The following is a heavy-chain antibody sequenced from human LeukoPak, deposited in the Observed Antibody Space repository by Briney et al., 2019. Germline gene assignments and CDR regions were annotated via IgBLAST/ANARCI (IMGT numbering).Heavy chain of an antibody. Sequence: GRSLRLSCATSGFTFSTYAMHWVRQAPGKGLEWVAVISYDGSDKYYADSVKDRFTISRDDSKNTLYLQMNSLSPEDTAVYYCAKSVVDTPLGFLFDFWGQGTLVTVSS. CDR3: AKSVVDTPLGFLFDF. J-gene: IGHJ4*02. D-gene: IGHD5-18*01. CDR2: ISYDGSDK. V-gene: IGHV3-30*18. CDR1: GFTFSTYA.